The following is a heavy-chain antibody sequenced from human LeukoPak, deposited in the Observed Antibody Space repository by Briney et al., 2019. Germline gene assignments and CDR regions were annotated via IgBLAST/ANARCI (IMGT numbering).Heavy chain of an antibody. CDR2: ISSGSRFI. J-gene: IGHJ5*02. CDR1: GFTFGSYA. V-gene: IGHV3-21*01. Sequence: GGSLRLSCAASGFTFGSYAMNWVRQAPGKGLEWVSSISSGSRFIYYADSVKGRFTIARDNAKNSLYLQMNSLRPEDTAIYYCVRDQGGERWFDPWGQGTLVTVSS. D-gene: IGHD3-16*01. CDR3: VRDQGGERWFDP.